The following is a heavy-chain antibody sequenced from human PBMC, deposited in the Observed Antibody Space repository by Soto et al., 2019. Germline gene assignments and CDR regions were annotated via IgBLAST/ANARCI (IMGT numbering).Heavy chain of an antibody. D-gene: IGHD3-16*02. J-gene: IGHJ3*02. CDR2: IYYSGST. V-gene: IGHV4-31*03. CDR1: GGSISSGGYD. CDR3: ASSARNYDYIWGSYRPDAFDI. Sequence: PSETLSLTCTVSGGSISSGGYDWSWIRQHPGKGLEWIGYIYYSGSTYYNPSLKSRVTISVDTSKNQFSLKLSSVTAADTAVYYCASSARNYDYIWGSYRPDAFDIWGQGTMVTVSS.